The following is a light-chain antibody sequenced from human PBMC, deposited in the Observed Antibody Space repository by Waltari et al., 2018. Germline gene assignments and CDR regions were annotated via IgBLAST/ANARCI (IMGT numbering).Light chain of an antibody. Sequence: QSVLTQPPSASGTPGQRVTISCSGTRSNIGSNYLYWYQQLTGTAPNLLIYRNNQRPSGVPDLFSGSKSGTSASLAISGLRSEDEADYYCAAWDDSLSGRVFGGGTKVTVL. CDR2: RNN. CDR1: RSNIGSNY. V-gene: IGLV1-47*01. CDR3: AAWDDSLSGRV. J-gene: IGLJ3*02.